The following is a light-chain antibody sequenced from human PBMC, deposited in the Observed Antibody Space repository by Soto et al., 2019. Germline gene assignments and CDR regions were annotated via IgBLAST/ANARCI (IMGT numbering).Light chain of an antibody. CDR3: AAWDDSLYVV. CDR2: RNN. V-gene: IGLV1-47*01. J-gene: IGLJ2*01. Sequence: QSALTQPPSASGTPGQRVTISCSGSSSNIGSNYVYWYQQLPGTAPKLLIYRNNQRPSGVPDRFSGSKSGTSASLAISGLRSEDEADYYCAAWDDSLYVVFGGGTKVTVL. CDR1: SSNIGSNY.